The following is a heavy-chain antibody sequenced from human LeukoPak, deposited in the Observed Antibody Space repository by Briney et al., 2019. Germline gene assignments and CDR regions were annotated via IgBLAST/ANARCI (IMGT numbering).Heavy chain of an antibody. V-gene: IGHV3-21*01. D-gene: IGHD2/OR15-2a*01. Sequence: NPGGSLRLSCAASGFNFGSYTMHWVRQAPGKGLEWVSSISSRSTFIHYADSVKGRFTISRDNSKSSLLLLMNSLRAEDTAVYYCVLSQANSITRFFDYWGQGALVTVSS. CDR1: GFNFGSYT. J-gene: IGHJ4*02. CDR2: ISSRSTFI. CDR3: VLSQANSITRFFDY.